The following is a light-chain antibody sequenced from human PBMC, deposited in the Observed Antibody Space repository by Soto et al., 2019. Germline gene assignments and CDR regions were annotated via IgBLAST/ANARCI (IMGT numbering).Light chain of an antibody. CDR2: EVS. V-gene: IGLV2-14*03. CDR3: SSYTSRSTPV. Sequence: QSALTQPASVSGSPGQSITISCTGTSSAVGTYKYVSWYQQHPGKAPKLMIYEVSNRPSGVSNRFSGSKSGNTASLTISGLQAEDEADYYCSSYTSRSTPVFGGGTKLTVL. J-gene: IGLJ2*01. CDR1: SSAVGTYKY.